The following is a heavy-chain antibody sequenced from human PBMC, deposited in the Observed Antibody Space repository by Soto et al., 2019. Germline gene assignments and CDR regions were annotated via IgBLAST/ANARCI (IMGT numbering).Heavy chain of an antibody. CDR2: ISSSSSTI. J-gene: IGHJ6*02. Sequence: GSLRLSCAASGFTFSSYSMNWVRQAPGKGLEWVSYISSSSSTIYYADSVKGRFTISRDNAKNSLYLQMNSLRDEDTAVYYCARLVVGYYYYGMDVWGQGTTVTVSS. D-gene: IGHD3-22*01. CDR3: ARLVVGYYYYGMDV. CDR1: GFTFSSYS. V-gene: IGHV3-48*02.